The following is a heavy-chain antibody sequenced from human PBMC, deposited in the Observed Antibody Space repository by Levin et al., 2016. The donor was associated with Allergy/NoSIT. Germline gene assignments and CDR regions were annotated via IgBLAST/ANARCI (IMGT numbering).Heavy chain of an antibody. V-gene: IGHV3-74*01. D-gene: IGHD1-26*01. CDR3: ARAGNYYYDY. J-gene: IGHJ4*02. CDR1: GLASLIPG. CDR2: LRNDGRTT. Sequence: GESLKIVPVKPPGLASLIPGIHWVRQTPGKGLVWVSRLRNDGRTTDYADSVKGRFTISRDIAKNTLYLQMNSLRLEDTGVYYCARAGNYYYDYWGQGTLVSVSS.